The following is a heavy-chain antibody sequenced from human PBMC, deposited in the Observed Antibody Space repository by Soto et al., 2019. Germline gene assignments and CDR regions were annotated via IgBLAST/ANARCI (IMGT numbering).Heavy chain of an antibody. Sequence: EVQLLESGGGLVQPGGSLRLSCAASGFTFSSYAMRWVRQAPVKGLEWVSAISGSGGSTYYADSVKGRFTISRDNSKNTRYLQMNSLRAEDTAVYYCARRGSGSYYDYWGQGTRVTVSS. D-gene: IGHD1-26*01. CDR3: ARRGSGSYYDY. CDR2: ISGSGGST. J-gene: IGHJ4*02. CDR1: GFTFSSYA. V-gene: IGHV3-23*01.